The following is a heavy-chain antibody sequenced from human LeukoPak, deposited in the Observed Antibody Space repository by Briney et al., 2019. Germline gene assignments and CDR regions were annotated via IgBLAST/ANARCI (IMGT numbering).Heavy chain of an antibody. J-gene: IGHJ4*02. D-gene: IGHD2-15*01. Sequence: SVKVSCKASGGTFSSYAISWVRQAPRQGLEWMGGIIPIFGTANYAQKFQGRVTITTDESTSTAYMELSRLRSDDTAVYYCAREPGGGGSTIDYWGQGTLVTVSS. CDR2: IIPIFGTA. CDR1: GGTFSSYA. V-gene: IGHV1-69*05. CDR3: AREPGGGGSTIDY.